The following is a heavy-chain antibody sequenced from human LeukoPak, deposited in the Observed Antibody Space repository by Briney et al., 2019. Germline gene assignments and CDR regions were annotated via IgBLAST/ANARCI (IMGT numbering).Heavy chain of an antibody. CDR2: INPNNGGT. CDR3: ARESGSYHGNDY. Sequence: ASVKVSCTASGYTFTGYYMHWVRQAPGQGLEWMGRINPNNGGTNCAQKFQGRVTVTGDTSISTAYMELSSLRSDDTAVYYCARESGSYHGNDYWGQGTLVTVSS. J-gene: IGHJ4*02. V-gene: IGHV1-2*06. D-gene: IGHD1-26*01. CDR1: GYTFTGYY.